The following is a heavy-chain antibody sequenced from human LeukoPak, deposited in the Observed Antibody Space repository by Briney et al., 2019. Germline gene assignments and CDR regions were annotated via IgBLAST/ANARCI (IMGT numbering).Heavy chain of an antibody. CDR2: TYYRSKWYN. Sequence: SQTLSLTCAISGDSVSSNSAAWNWIRQSPSRDLEWLGRTYYRSKWYNDYAVSVKSRITINPDKSKNQFYLQLNSVTPEDTAVYYCARAPDYVRNWFDPWGQGTLVTVSS. CDR1: GDSVSSNSAA. V-gene: IGHV6-1*01. D-gene: IGHD4-17*01. J-gene: IGHJ5*02. CDR3: ARAPDYVRNWFDP.